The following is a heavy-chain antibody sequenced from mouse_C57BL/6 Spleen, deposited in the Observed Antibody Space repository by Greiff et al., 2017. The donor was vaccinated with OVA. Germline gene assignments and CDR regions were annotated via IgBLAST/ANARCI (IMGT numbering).Heavy chain of an antibody. D-gene: IGHD2-2*01. CDR1: GFTFSDYG. CDR3: ASGGEVTRGFAY. CDR2: ISSGSSTI. Sequence: EVKLVESGGGLVKPGGSLKLSCAASGFTFSDYGMHWVRQAPEKGLEWVAYISSGSSTIYYADTVKGRFTISRDNAKNTLFLQMTSLRSEDTAMYYCASGGEVTRGFAYWGQGTLVTVSA. V-gene: IGHV5-17*01. J-gene: IGHJ3*01.